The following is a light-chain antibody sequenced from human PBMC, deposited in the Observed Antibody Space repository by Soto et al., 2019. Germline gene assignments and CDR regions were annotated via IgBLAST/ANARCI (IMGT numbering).Light chain of an antibody. Sequence: ETVMTQSPATLSVSPGERATLSCRASQSISSDLAWYQHKPGQAPRLLIYGASTTATGIPVRFSGSVSGTEFTLTISSLQSEDFAVYYCQQYNNWPRTFGQGTKLEIK. V-gene: IGKV3-15*01. CDR2: GAS. CDR1: QSISSD. CDR3: QQYNNWPRT. J-gene: IGKJ2*01.